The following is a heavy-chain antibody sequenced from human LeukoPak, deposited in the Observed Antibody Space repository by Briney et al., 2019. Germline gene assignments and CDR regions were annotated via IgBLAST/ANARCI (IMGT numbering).Heavy chain of an antibody. J-gene: IGHJ6*02. CDR2: ISSNSSYT. D-gene: IGHD3-3*01. V-gene: IGHV3-11*06. CDR3: ARDRPSLRFLEWARDYYYGMDV. Sequence: PGGSLRLSCAASGFTFSDYYMSWIRQAPGKGLEWVSYISSNSSYTNYADSVKGRFTISRDNAKNSLYLQMNSLRAEDTAVYYCARDRPSLRFLEWARDYYYGMDVWGQGTTVTVSS. CDR1: GFTFSDYY.